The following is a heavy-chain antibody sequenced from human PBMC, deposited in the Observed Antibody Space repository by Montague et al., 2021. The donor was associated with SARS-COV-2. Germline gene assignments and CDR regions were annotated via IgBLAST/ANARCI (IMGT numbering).Heavy chain of an antibody. Sequence: SETLSLTCTVSGGSITSSAYFWSWIRQSAGKGLEWIGSIYYSGDTYSNPSLKSRLTISMDTSKSQVSLNINSVTAADTAVYFCASLGSAAYCGGDCCVRDYGTDVWGQGTRVTVSS. CDR3: ASLGSAAYCGGDCCVRDYGTDV. J-gene: IGHJ6*02. CDR1: GGSITSSAYF. V-gene: IGHV4-39*01. CDR2: IYYSGDT. D-gene: IGHD2-21*02.